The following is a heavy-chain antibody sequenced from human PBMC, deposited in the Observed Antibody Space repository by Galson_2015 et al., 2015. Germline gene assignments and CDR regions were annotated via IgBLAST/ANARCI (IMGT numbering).Heavy chain of an antibody. V-gene: IGHV3-48*02. CDR1: GFTFSSYS. CDR2: ISSSSSTI. D-gene: IGHD2-15*01. J-gene: IGHJ6*02. CDR3: ARIGKYCSGGRCCLRSCFYGMHV. Sequence: SLRLSCAASGFTFSSYSMNWVRQAPGKGLEWVSYISSSSSTIYYADSVKGRFTISRDNAKNSLYLQMNSLRDEDTAVYYCARIGKYCSGGRCCLRSCFYGMHVCGQVTTLSVSS.